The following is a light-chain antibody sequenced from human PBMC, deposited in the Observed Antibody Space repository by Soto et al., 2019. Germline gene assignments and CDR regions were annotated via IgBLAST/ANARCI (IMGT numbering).Light chain of an antibody. V-gene: IGKV3-15*01. CDR3: QQYNNWPPLT. J-gene: IGKJ4*01. Sequence: EIVMTQSPATLSVSPGERATLSCRASQSVSGNLAWYQQKPGQAPRLLIYGASTRATGIPARFSGSGSGTEFPLTISSLQSEDFAAYYCQQYNNWPPLTFGGGTKVEIK. CDR1: QSVSGN. CDR2: GAS.